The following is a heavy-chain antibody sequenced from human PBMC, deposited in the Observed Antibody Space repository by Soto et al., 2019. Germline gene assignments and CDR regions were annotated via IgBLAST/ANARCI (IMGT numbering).Heavy chain of an antibody. CDR2: IIPILGIA. CDR3: AIIVRYCCGMDV. J-gene: IGHJ6*02. V-gene: IGHV1-69*02. D-gene: IGHD2-21*01. CDR1: GGTFSSYT. Sequence: QVQLVQSGAEVKKPGSSVKVSCKASGGTFSSYTISWVRQAPGQGLEWMGRIIPILGIANYAQKFQGRVTITADKPTSTAELQLGRLRSEDTDVYYCAIIVRYCCGMDVWGQGTTVTVSS.